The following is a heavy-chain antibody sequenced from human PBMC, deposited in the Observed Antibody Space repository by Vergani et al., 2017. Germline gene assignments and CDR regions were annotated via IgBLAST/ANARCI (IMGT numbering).Heavy chain of an antibody. Sequence: QVQLVQSGAEVKKPGSSVKVSCKASGGTFSSYTISWVRQAPGQGLEWMGRIIPILGIANYAQKFQGRVTLTAYKSTSTASMELSSLRSEDTAVYYCARDTMIVRAELAGEWGQGSLVTVSS. CDR2: IIPILGIA. V-gene: IGHV1-69*02. D-gene: IGHD3-22*01. J-gene: IGHJ4*02. CDR1: GGTFSSYT. CDR3: ARDTMIVRAELAGE.